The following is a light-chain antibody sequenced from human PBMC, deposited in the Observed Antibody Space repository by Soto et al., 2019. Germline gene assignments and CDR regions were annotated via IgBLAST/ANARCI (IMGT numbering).Light chain of an antibody. CDR3: QQYNSYSPKT. V-gene: IGKV1-5*01. CDR2: DAS. CDR1: QSISSW. Sequence: IQRTHSPYPLSASVAERVTITCRASQSISSWLAWYQQKPGKAAKLLIYDASSLESGVPSRFSGSGSGTEFTLTISSLQPDDFATYYCQQYNSYSPKTFGQGTKVDIK. J-gene: IGKJ1*01.